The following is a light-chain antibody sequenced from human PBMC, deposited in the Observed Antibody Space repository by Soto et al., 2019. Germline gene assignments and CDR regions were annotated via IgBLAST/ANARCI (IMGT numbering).Light chain of an antibody. J-gene: IGKJ4*01. Sequence: LLTQSPATLSLYLGERATLSCLASQGISDYLAWYQQKPGQAPRLLIYEASKRATGIPARFSGSGSGTDFTLTISSLEPEDFAVYYCQQYIRWPLTFGGGTKVDIK. CDR3: QQYIRWPLT. V-gene: IGKV3-11*01. CDR2: EAS. CDR1: QGISDY.